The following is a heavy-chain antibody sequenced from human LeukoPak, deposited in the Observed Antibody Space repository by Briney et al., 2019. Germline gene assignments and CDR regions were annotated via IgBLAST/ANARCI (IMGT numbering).Heavy chain of an antibody. CDR1: GGSISSRNHY. CDR2: TLYTGTT. Sequence: SETLSLTCTVSGGSISSRNHYWGWIRQPPGKGLEWIGSTLYTGTTHYNPSFKSRATLSVDTSKKQVSLRLTSVTAADTAVYYCARLTIFGVLTINWFDPWGQGTLVTVSS. V-gene: IGHV4-39*07. CDR3: ARLTIFGVLTINWFDP. J-gene: IGHJ5*02. D-gene: IGHD3-3*01.